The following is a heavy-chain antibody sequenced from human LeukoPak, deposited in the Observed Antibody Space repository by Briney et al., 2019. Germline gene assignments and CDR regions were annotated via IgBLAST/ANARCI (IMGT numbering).Heavy chain of an antibody. CDR1: GFTFSGYA. CDR2: ISGSGGST. D-gene: IGHD3-22*01. V-gene: IGHV3-23*01. J-gene: IGHJ4*02. CDR3: AKFDDSSGYYY. Sequence: GGSLRLSCAASGFTFSGYAMSWVRQAPGKGLEWVSAISGSGGSTYYADSVKGRFTISRDNSKNTLYLQMNSLRAEDTAVYYCAKFDDSSGYYYWGQGTLVTVSS.